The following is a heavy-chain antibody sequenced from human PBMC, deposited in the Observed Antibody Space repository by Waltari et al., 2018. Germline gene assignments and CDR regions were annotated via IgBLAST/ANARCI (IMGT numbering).Heavy chain of an antibody. J-gene: IGHJ4*02. CDR2: SSSTGSII. Sequence: EVQLVESGGNLVQPGGSLRLSCAAFGFTFSAYEMNWVRQAPGKGLEWVAYSSSTGSIIYYADSVKGRFTNSRDNAKNSLFLQMNSLRADDTAVYYCVRVASRRAGGDYWGQGTLVTVSS. V-gene: IGHV3-48*03. CDR1: GFTFSAYE. CDR3: VRVASRRAGGDY.